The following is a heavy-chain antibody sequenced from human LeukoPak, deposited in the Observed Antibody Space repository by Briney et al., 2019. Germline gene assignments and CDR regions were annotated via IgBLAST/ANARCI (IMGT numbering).Heavy chain of an antibody. CDR2: FDVAETDT. D-gene: IGHD3-3*01. CDR1: GYTLSELS. V-gene: IGHV1-24*01. Sequence: ASVKVSCKVSGYTLSELSMHWVRQSPGKGLEWMGGFDVAETDTIYAQKFQGRVTMTEDTSTDTAYMKLNSLSSEDTAVYYCSSSGVEEWQGLHFWGQGTLVTASS. J-gene: IGHJ4*02. CDR3: SSSGVEEWQGLHF.